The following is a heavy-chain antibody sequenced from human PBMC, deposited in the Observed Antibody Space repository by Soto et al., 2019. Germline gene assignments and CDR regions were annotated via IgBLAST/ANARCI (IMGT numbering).Heavy chain of an antibody. J-gene: IGHJ4*02. V-gene: IGHV1-3*01. CDR1: GYTFTSYA. D-gene: IGHD3-22*01. CDR2: INAGNGNT. CDR3: ATVNSSERVFDY. Sequence: ASVKVSCKASGYTFTSYAMHWVRQAPGQRLEWMGWINAGNGNTKYSQKFQGRVTITRDTSASTAYMELSSLRSEDTAVYYCATVNSSERVFDYWGQGTLVTVSS.